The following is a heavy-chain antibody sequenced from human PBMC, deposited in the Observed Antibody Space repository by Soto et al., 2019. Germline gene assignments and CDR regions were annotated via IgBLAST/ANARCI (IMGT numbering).Heavy chain of an antibody. CDR2: ISSSSSTI. CDR3: ARRNDFWSGYGMDV. CDR1: GFTFSSYS. J-gene: IGHJ6*02. D-gene: IGHD3-3*01. Sequence: GGSLRLSCAASGFTFSSYSMNWVRQAPGKGLEWVSYISSSSSTIYYADSVKGRFTISRDNAKNSLYLQMNSLRDEDTAVYYCARRNDFWSGYGMDVWGQGTTVTVSS. V-gene: IGHV3-48*02.